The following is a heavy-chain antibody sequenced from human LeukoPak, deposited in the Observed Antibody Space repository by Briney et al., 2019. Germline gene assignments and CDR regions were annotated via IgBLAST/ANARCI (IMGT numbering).Heavy chain of an antibody. J-gene: IGHJ3*02. D-gene: IGHD3-16*02. Sequence: GGSLRLSCAASGFTFSSYAMSWVRQAPGKGLEWVSAISGSGGSTYYADSVKGRFTISRDNSKNTLYLQMNSLRVEDTAVYYCVTDVVMATSHDAFDIWGQGTMVTVSS. CDR1: GFTFSSYA. V-gene: IGHV3-23*01. CDR3: VTDVVMATSHDAFDI. CDR2: ISGSGGST.